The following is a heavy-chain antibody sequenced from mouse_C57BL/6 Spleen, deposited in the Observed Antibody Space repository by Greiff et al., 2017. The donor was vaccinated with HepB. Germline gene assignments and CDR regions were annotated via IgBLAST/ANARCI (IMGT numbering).Heavy chain of an antibody. V-gene: IGHV5-9-1*02. Sequence: DVKLVESGEGLVKPGGSLKLSCAASGFTFSSYAMSWVRQTPEKRLEWVAYISSGGDYIYYADTVKGRFTISRDNARNTLYLQMSSLKSEDTAMYYCTRDPVYYDYDGAPYAMDYWGQGTSVTVSS. CDR3: TRDPVYYDYDGAPYAMDY. CDR2: ISSGGDYI. CDR1: GFTFSSYA. J-gene: IGHJ4*01. D-gene: IGHD2-4*01.